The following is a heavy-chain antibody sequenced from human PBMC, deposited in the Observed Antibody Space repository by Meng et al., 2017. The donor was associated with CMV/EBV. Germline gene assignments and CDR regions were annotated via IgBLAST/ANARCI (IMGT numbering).Heavy chain of an antibody. CDR1: GFTFSRYS. CDR2: ISSSSSYI. Sequence: GESLKISRAASGFTFSRYSMNWVRQAPGKGLEWVSSISSSSSYIYYADSVKGRFAISRDNAKNSLYLQMNSLRAEDTAVYYCARAGVAYCSSTGCYGYFDYWGQGTLVTVSS. J-gene: IGHJ4*02. V-gene: IGHV3-21*01. CDR3: ARAGVAYCSSTGCYGYFDY. D-gene: IGHD2-2*01.